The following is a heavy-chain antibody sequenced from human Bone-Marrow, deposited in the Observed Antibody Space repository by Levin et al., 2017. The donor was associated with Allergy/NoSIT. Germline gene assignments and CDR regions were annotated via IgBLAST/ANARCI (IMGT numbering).Heavy chain of an antibody. D-gene: IGHD3-10*01. V-gene: IGHV4-61*01. CDR3: ARVLGDQGAHFDF. CDR2: IYFSGST. CDR1: GGSVNSGNYY. Sequence: SETLSLTCNVSGGSVNSGNYYWSWIRQPPGKELEFLGYIYFSGSTHYNPSVKSRVTISVDTSKNQFSLNLTSVTAADTAVYFCARVLGDQGAHFDFWGQGTLVTVSS. J-gene: IGHJ4*02.